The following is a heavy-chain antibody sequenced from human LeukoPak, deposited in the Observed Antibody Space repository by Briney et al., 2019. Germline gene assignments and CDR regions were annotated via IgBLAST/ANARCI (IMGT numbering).Heavy chain of an antibody. V-gene: IGHV4-59*11. Sequence: PSETLSLTCTVSGDSISSHYWIWIRQPPGKGLEWIGFIYYSGSTNYNPSLKSRVTISVDTSKNQFSLKLSSVTAADTAVYYCARGGAGLYYYMDVWGKGTTVTVSS. J-gene: IGHJ6*03. CDR3: ARGGAGLYYYMDV. CDR2: IYYSGST. CDR1: GDSISSHY.